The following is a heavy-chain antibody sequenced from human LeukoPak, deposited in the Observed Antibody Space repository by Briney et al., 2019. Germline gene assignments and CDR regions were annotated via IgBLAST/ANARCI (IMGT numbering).Heavy chain of an antibody. CDR1: GFTFSSYG. Sequence: PGESLRLSCAASGFTFSSYGMHWVRQAPGKGLEWVAFIRYDGSNKYYADSVKGRFTISRDNSKNTLYLQMNSLRVEDTAVYYCAKGEKVTANIYYFDYWGQGVLVTVSS. CDR2: IRYDGSNK. V-gene: IGHV3-30*02. D-gene: IGHD2-21*02. CDR3: AKGEKVTANIYYFDY. J-gene: IGHJ4*02.